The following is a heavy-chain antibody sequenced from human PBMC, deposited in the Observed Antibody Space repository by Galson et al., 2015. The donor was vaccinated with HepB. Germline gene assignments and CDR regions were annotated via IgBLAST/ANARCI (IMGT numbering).Heavy chain of an antibody. CDR3: AKGGPGRSTMMLNRSLGFDP. CDR1: GFSFSNYA. J-gene: IGHJ5*02. Sequence: SLRLSCASSGFSFSNYAIHWVRQAPGKGLEWVAVISYDGSFKYYSDSVKGRFTVSRDPSRSLLYLQMNSLRVDDTAVYYCAKGGPGRSTMMLNRSLGFDPWGPGTLVIVSS. D-gene: IGHD3-10*02. CDR2: ISYDGSFK. V-gene: IGHV3-30*18.